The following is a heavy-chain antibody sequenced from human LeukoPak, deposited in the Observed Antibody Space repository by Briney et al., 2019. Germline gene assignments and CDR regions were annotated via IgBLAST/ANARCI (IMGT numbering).Heavy chain of an antibody. CDR3: ARSLQLERLAFDI. CDR1: GGSISSSSYY. Sequence: SETLPLTCTVSGGSISSSSYYWGWIRQPPGKGLEWIGSIYYSGSTYYNPSLKSRVTISVDTSKNQFSLKLSSVTAADTAVYYCARSLQLERLAFDIWGQGTMVTVSS. CDR2: IYYSGST. J-gene: IGHJ3*02. D-gene: IGHD1-1*01. V-gene: IGHV4-39*01.